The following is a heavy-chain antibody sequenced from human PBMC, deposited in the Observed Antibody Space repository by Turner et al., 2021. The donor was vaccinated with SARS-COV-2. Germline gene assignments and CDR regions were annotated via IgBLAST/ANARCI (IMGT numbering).Heavy chain of an antibody. D-gene: IGHD3-10*01. CDR1: GFTFSNYA. V-gene: IGHV3-30*04. CDR3: ARGPGGNSYYWSGALDF. Sequence: QVQLVESGGSMVQPGRSLGLSCAASGFTFSNYAMHWVRQAPGKGLEGLAVVSYDGGNKYYADSAGGGFTISRDNFGDTVSLQRNSLRPEDTAMYFCARGPGGNSYYWSGALDFWGQGTLVTVSS. J-gene: IGHJ3*01. CDR2: VSYDGGNK.